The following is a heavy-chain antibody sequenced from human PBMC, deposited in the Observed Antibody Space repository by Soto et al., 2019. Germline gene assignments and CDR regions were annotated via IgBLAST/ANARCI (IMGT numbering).Heavy chain of an antibody. D-gene: IGHD3-16*01. CDR2: IIPIFGTA. CDR3: AGGLSYYGMDV. CDR1: GGTFSSYA. Sequence: QVQLVQSGAEVKKPGSSVKVSCKASGGTFSSYAISWVRQAPGQGLEWMGGIIPIFGTANYAQKFHGRVSTPAEETASTANLELSSLRSEDAAVYYCAGGLSYYGMDVWGQGTTVTVSS. V-gene: IGHV1-69*01. J-gene: IGHJ6*02.